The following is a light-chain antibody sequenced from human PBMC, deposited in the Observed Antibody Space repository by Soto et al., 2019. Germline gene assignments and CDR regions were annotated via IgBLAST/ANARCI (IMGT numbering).Light chain of an antibody. J-gene: IGLJ1*01. Sequence: QSALTQPASVSGSPGQSITISCTGTSRDGGAYDYVSWYQQHPGEVPKLMIFDVSDRPSGVSNRFSGSKSCNTASLTISGLQDEDEAAYYCSSFTTSTSYVFGTGTKVTVL. V-gene: IGLV2-14*03. CDR3: SSFTTSTSYV. CDR1: SRDGGAYDY. CDR2: DVS.